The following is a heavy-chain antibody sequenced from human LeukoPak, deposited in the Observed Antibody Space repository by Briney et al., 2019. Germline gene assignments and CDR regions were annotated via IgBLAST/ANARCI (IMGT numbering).Heavy chain of an antibody. V-gene: IGHV3-21*01. CDR3: ARRADGSGSSNYYYYMDV. D-gene: IGHD3-10*01. CDR1: GFTFSSYS. J-gene: IGHJ6*03. Sequence: TGGSLRLSCAASGFTFSSYSMNWVRQAPGKGLEWVSSISSSSSYIYYADSVKGRFTISRDNAKNSLYLQMNSLRAEDTAVYYCARRADGSGSSNYYYYMDVWGKGTTVTVSS. CDR2: ISSSSSYI.